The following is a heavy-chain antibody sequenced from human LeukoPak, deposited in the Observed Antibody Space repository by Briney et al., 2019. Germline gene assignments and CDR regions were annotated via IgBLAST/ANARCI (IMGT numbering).Heavy chain of an antibody. CDR3: AKDAHYGDTDY. CDR1: GFSFSSYA. CDR2: ISGNGGTT. V-gene: IGHV3-23*01. J-gene: IGHJ4*02. D-gene: IGHD4-17*01. Sequence: GGSLRLSCAASGFSFSSYAMTWVRQAPGKGLEWVSTISGNGGTTYHADSVRGRFTISRDNSKNTLYLQMNSLRAEDTAVYYCAKDAHYGDTDYWGQGTLVTVSS.